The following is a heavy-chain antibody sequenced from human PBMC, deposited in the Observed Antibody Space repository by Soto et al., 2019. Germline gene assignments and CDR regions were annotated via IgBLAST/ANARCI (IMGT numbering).Heavy chain of an antibody. J-gene: IGHJ4*02. Sequence: QVQLVQSGAEVKKPGASVKVSCKASGYTFTSYDFHWVRKATGPGHEWLGFVNPNSRNTGYSQTFQGRVTMNSDTSISTAYMELSSLRSEDTAVYSCARAPRNWGFDYWGQGTQVTVSS. CDR2: VNPNSRNT. V-gene: IGHV1-8*01. D-gene: IGHD7-27*01. CDR3: ARAPRNWGFDY. CDR1: GYTFTSYD.